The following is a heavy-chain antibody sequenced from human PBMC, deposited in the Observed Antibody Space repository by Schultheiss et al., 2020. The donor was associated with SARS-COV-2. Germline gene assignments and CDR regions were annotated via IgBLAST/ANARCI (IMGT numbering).Heavy chain of an antibody. V-gene: IGHV1-18*01. CDR2: ISTYNGNT. J-gene: IGHJ4*02. D-gene: IGHD6-19*01. Sequence: ASVKVSCKASGGTFSSYAISWVRQAPGQGLEWMGGISTYNGNTNYAQKLQGRVTMTTDTSTSTAYMELRSLRSDDTAVYYCARDYVAVAGTCGYWGQGTLVTVSS. CDR3: ARDYVAVAGTCGY. CDR1: GGTFSSYA.